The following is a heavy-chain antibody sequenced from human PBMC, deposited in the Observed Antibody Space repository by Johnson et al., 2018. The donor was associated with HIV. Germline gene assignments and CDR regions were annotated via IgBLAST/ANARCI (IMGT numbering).Heavy chain of an antibody. Sequence: VQLVESGGGLVQPGGSLRLSCAASGFTFSNYWMTWVRQAPGKGLEWVANIQQDGSDTNYVDSVKGRFTISRDNAKNSLYLQMPSLRAEDTALYYCGRGGGDCGGDCFLGAFDIWGQGTMVTVSS. J-gene: IGHJ3*02. V-gene: IGHV3-7*02. CDR3: GRGGGDCGGDCFLGAFDI. D-gene: IGHD2-21*01. CDR1: GFTFSNYW. CDR2: IQQDGSDT.